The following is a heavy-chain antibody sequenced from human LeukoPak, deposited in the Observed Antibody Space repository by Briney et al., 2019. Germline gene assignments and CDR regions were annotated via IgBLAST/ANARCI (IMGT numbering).Heavy chain of an antibody. V-gene: IGHV3-21*01. CDR2: ITSSSSYI. J-gene: IGHJ4*02. D-gene: IGHD3-22*01. CDR3: ARDLYYDSSGTDY. CDR1: GFTFSSYE. Sequence: PGGSLRLSCAASGFTFSSYEMNWVRQAPGKGLEWVSSITSSSSYIYYADSVKGRFTISRDNAKNSLYLQMNSLRAEDTAVYYCARDLYYDSSGTDYWGQGTLVTVSS.